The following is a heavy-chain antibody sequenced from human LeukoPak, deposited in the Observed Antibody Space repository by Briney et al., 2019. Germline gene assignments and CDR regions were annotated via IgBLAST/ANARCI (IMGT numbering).Heavy chain of an antibody. J-gene: IGHJ3*02. Sequence: GGSLRLSCAASGFTFSSYGMHWVRQAPGKGLEWVAFIRYDGSNKYYADSVKGRFTISRDNSKNTLYLQMNSLRAEDTAVYYCAKDQLRYFEVDAFDIWGQGTMVTVSS. CDR2: IRYDGSNK. CDR3: AKDQLRYFEVDAFDI. CDR1: GFTFSSYG. D-gene: IGHD3-9*01. V-gene: IGHV3-30*02.